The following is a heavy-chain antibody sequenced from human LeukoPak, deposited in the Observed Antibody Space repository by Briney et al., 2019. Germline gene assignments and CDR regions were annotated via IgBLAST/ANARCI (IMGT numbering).Heavy chain of an antibody. Sequence: GGSLRLSCAASGFTFDDYGMSWVRQAPGKGLEWGSGINWNGGSTGYADSVKGRFTISRDNAKNSLYLQMNSLRAEDTALYYCARVFRHNWNYFWQEGFDYWGQGTLVTVSS. D-gene: IGHD1-7*01. J-gene: IGHJ4*02. V-gene: IGHV3-20*04. CDR2: INWNGGST. CDR3: ARVFRHNWNYFWQEGFDY. CDR1: GFTFDDYG.